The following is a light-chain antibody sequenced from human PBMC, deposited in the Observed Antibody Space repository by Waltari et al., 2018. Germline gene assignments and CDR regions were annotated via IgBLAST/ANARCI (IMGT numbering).Light chain of an antibody. CDR2: YGS. CDR1: SSDLGSYNL. CDR3: CSYAGSSTFVV. Sequence: QCPLTQPPSVSGSPGQSITLSSPGTSSDLGSYNLVSCYHKHPGTAPQLMIYYGSKGPSGVSKRFSGSKSGNTASLTISGLQAEDEADYYCCSYAGSSTFVVFGGGTKLTVL. J-gene: IGLJ2*01. V-gene: IGLV2-23*03.